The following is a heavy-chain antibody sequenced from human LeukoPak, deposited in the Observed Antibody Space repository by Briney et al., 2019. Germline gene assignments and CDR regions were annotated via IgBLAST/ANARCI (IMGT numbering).Heavy chain of an antibody. CDR2: IRGSSSYI. D-gene: IGHD6-19*01. V-gene: IGHV3-21*01. J-gene: IGHJ3*02. CDR1: GFTFSSYS. Sequence: GESLRLSCAASGFTFSSYSMNWVRQAPGKGLEWVSSIRGSSSYINFADSVKGRFTISRDNAQNSLFLQLNSLRAEDTAVYYCARDPYSSGWYKDAFDIWGQGTMVTVSS. CDR3: ARDPYSSGWYKDAFDI.